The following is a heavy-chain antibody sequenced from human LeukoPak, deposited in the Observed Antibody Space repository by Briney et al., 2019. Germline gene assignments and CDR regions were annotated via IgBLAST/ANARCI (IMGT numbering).Heavy chain of an antibody. Sequence: GGSLRLSCVASVFTFSNYEMNWVRQAPGKGLEWFSYITSSGNTIYYADSVKGRFTISRDNAKNSLYLQMNSLRAEDTAVYYCARDSVAGSKDAFDVWGQGTMVTVSS. CDR1: VFTFSNYE. J-gene: IGHJ3*01. CDR3: ARDSVAGSKDAFDV. V-gene: IGHV3-48*03. CDR2: ITSSGNTI. D-gene: IGHD6-19*01.